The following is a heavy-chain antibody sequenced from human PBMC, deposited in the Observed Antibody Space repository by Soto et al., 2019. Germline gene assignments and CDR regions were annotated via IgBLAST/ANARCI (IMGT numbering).Heavy chain of an antibody. CDR3: AREDSGSYLDWFDP. J-gene: IGHJ5*02. D-gene: IGHD1-26*01. CDR2: IYYSGST. CDR1: GGSISSGGYY. Sequence: PSETLSITCTVSGGSISSGGYYWSWIRQHPGKGLEWIGYIYYSGSTYYNPSLKSRVTISVDTSKNQFSLKLGSVTAADTAVYYCAREDSGSYLDWFDPWGQGTLVTVSS. V-gene: IGHV4-31*03.